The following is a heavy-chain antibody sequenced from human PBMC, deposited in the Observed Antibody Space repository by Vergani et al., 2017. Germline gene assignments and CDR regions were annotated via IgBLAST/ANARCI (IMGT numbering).Heavy chain of an antibody. J-gene: IGHJ5*02. D-gene: IGHD3-10*01. CDR1: GGTFSSYA. CDR3: AGGRFGELFGGFDP. Sequence: QVQLVQSGAEVQKPGSSVKVSCKASGGTFSSYAISWVRQAPGQGLEWMGRIIPILGIANYAQQFQGRVTITADKYTCTAYMELISLRSEDTAVYYCAGGRFGELFGGFDPWGQGTLVTVSS. V-gene: IGHV1-69*04. CDR2: IIPILGIA.